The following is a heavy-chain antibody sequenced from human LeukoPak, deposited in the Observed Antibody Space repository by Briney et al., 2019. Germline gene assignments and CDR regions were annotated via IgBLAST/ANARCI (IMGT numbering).Heavy chain of an antibody. J-gene: IGHJ6*02. CDR3: ARQFLGPNYYYGTDV. V-gene: IGHV4-59*08. CDR1: GGSISSYY. CDR2: IYYSGST. D-gene: IGHD7-27*01. Sequence: SETLSLTCTVSGGSISSYYWCWIRQPPGKGLEWIGYIYYSGSTNYNPSLKSRVTISVDTSKNQFSLKLSSVTAADTAVYYCARQFLGPNYYYGTDVWGQGTTVTVSS.